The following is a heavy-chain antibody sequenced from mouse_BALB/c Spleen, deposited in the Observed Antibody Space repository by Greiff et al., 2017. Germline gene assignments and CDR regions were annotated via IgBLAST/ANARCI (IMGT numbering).Heavy chain of an antibody. Sequence: EVMLVESGGGLVKPGGSLKLSCAASGFTFSSYAMSWVRQTPEKRLEWVATISSGGSYTYYPDSVKGRFTISRDNAKNTLYLQMSSLRSEDTAMYYCARVGFAYWGQGTLVTVSA. V-gene: IGHV5-9-1*01. CDR3: ARVGFAY. J-gene: IGHJ3*01. CDR2: ISSGGSYT. CDR1: GFTFSSYA.